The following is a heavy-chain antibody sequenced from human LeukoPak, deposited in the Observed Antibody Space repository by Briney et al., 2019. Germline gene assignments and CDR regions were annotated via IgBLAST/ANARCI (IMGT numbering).Heavy chain of an antibody. J-gene: IGHJ4*02. CDR2: IIPIFGTA. Sequence: ASVKVSCKASGGTFSSYAIRWVRQAPGQGLEWMGGIIPIFGTANYAQKFQGRVTITTDESTSTAYMELSSLTSEDTAVYYCARGFLGSFFDYWGQGTLVTVSS. CDR1: GGTFSSYA. V-gene: IGHV1-69*05. D-gene: IGHD1-26*01. CDR3: ARGFLGSFFDY.